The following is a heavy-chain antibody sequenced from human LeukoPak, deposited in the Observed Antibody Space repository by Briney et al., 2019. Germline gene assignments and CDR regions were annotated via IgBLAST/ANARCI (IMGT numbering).Heavy chain of an antibody. CDR3: ARDSLQIYYDSSGYHLDAFDN. V-gene: IGHV1-18*01. D-gene: IGHD3-22*01. J-gene: IGHJ3*02. Sequence: ASVKVSCKPSGYTFTSYGISWVRQAPGQGLEWMGLISGYNGNTKYAQKLQGRVTMTTDTSTSTAYMELRSLRSDDTAVYYCARDSLQIYYDSSGYHLDAFDNWGQGTMVTVSS. CDR1: GYTFTSYG. CDR2: ISGYNGNT.